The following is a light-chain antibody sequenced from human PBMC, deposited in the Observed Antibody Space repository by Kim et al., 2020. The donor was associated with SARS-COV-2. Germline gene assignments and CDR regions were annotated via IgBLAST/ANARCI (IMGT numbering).Light chain of an antibody. CDR2: AAS. CDR1: QGISNY. Sequence: ETVGDRGTSACRASQGISNYLAWYQQKPGKVPKLLIYAASALQSGVPSRFSGSGSGTDFTLTISSLQPEDVATYYCQKYNSALWTFGQGTKVDIK. J-gene: IGKJ1*01. CDR3: QKYNSALWT. V-gene: IGKV1-27*01.